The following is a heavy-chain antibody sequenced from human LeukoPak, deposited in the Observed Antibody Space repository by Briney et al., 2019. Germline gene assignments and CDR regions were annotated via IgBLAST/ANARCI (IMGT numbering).Heavy chain of an antibody. V-gene: IGHV3-11*04. Sequence: GGSLRLSCEASGFTFIGYYMSWIRQAPGKGLEWISSISNSGSTIYYADSVKGRFTISRDNAKNSLYLQMNSLRAEDTAVYYCARFRVYYSDGQADALDIWGQGTMVTVAS. J-gene: IGHJ3*02. CDR2: ISNSGSTI. CDR3: ARFRVYYSDGQADALDI. CDR1: GFTFIGYY. D-gene: IGHD2-8*01.